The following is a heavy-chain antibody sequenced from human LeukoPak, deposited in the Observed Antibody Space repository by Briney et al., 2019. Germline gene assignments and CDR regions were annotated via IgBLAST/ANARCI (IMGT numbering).Heavy chain of an antibody. J-gene: IGHJ6*02. CDR1: GGSISSYY. CDR2: IYYSGST. CDR3: ARQIGDEYYDFWSGYVYYYGMDV. D-gene: IGHD3-3*01. Sequence: SETLSLTCTVSGGSISSYYWSWIRQPPGKGLEWIGYIYYSGSTNYNPSLKSRVTISVDTSKNQFSLKLSSVTAADTAVYYCARQIGDEYYDFWSGYVYYYGMDVWGQGTTVTVSS. V-gene: IGHV4-59*08.